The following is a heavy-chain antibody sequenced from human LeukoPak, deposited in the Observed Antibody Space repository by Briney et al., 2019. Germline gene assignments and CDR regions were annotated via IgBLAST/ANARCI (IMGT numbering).Heavy chain of an antibody. CDR1: RFTFSSYS. CDR2: ISYDGSNK. J-gene: IGHJ4*02. CDR3: AKDLIGENIDY. D-gene: IGHD3-10*01. Sequence: GGSLRLSCAASRFTFSSYSMNWVRQAPGKGLEWVAVISYDGSNKYYADSVKGRFTISRDNSKNTLYLQMNSLRTEDTAVYYCAKDLIGENIDYWGQGTLVTVSS. V-gene: IGHV3-30*18.